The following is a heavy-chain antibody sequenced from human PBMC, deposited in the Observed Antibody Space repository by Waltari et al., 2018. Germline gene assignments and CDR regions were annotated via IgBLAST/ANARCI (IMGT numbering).Heavy chain of an antibody. CDR3: ATYNRHSGSYLLGAFDI. V-gene: IGHV4-39*01. J-gene: IGHJ3*02. CDR2: IYYSGRT. CDR1: GGSISSSSYS. Sequence: QLQLQESGPGLVKPSETLSLTCTVSGGSISSSSYSWGWIRQPPGKGLEWIGRIYYSGRTYYNPSLKSRVTISVDTSKNQFSLKLSSVTAADTAVYYCATYNRHSGSYLLGAFDIWGQGTMVTVSS. D-gene: IGHD1-26*01.